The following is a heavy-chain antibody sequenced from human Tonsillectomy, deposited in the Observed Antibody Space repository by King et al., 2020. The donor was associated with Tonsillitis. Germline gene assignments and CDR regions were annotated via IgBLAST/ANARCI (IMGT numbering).Heavy chain of an antibody. J-gene: IGHJ4*02. D-gene: IGHD2-2*01. CDR2: INHSGST. CDR1: GGSFSGYY. Sequence: VQLQQWGAGLLKPSETLSLTCAVYGGSFSGYYWSWIRQPPGKGLEWIGEINHSGSTNYNPSLKSRVTISVDTSKNQFFLKLSSVTAADTAVYYCARGRAGSIVVVPAAIGDYWGQGTLVTVSS. V-gene: IGHV4-34*01. CDR3: ARGRAGSIVVVPAAIGDY.